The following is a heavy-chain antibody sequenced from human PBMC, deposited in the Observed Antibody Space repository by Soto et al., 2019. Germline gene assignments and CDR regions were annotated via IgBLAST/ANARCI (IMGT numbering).Heavy chain of an antibody. CDR3: VRPDSSGYYVY. CDR2: IHPADSDT. J-gene: IGHJ4*02. D-gene: IGHD3-22*01. CDR1: GYTFTNYW. Sequence: GESLKISCEVSGYTFTNYWIGWVRQMPGKGLEWMAIIHPADSDTRYSPSFQGQVTISADKSISTAYLQWSSLKASDTAMYYCVRPDSSGYYVYWGQGTLVTVS. V-gene: IGHV5-51*01.